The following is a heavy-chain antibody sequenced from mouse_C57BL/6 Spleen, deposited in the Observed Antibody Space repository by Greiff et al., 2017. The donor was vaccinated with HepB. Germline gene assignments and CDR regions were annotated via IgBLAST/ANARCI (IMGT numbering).Heavy chain of an antibody. J-gene: IGHJ1*03. Sequence: QVQLQQSGAELVRPGTSVKVSCKASGYAFTNYLIEWVKQSPVQGLEWIGVINPGSGGTNYNEKFKGKATLTADKSSSTAYMQLSSLTSEDSAVYFCARRGGGGGYFDVWGTGTTVTVSS. CDR1: GYAFTNYL. V-gene: IGHV1-54*01. CDR2: INPGSGGT. CDR3: ARRGGGGGYFDV.